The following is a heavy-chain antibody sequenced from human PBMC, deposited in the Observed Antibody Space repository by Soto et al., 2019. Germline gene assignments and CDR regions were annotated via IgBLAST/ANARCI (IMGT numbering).Heavy chain of an antibody. CDR1: GFTFDDYA. CDR2: ISWDGGST. J-gene: IGHJ6*02. Sequence: PWGSLRLSCAASGFTFDDYAMHWVRQAPGKGLEWVSLISWDGGSTYYADSVEGRFTISRDNSKNSLYLQMNSLRAEDTALYYCAKDIAYYGSGRSDYYGMDVWGQGTAVTVSS. CDR3: AKDIAYYGSGRSDYYGMDV. D-gene: IGHD3-10*01. V-gene: IGHV3-43D*04.